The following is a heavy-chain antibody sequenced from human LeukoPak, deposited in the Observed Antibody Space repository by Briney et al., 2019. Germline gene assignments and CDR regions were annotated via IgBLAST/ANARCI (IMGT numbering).Heavy chain of an antibody. CDR2: INSDGSIS. V-gene: IGHV3-74*03. D-gene: IGHD3-22*01. CDR1: GFTFSTYW. CDR3: ASSYYDSSGYYFGDAFDI. Sequence: GGSLRLSCAASGFTFSTYWMHWVRQASGKGLVWVSRINSDGSISQYVDSVKGRFTISRDNAKNTLYLQMNSLRAEDTAVYYCASSYYDSSGYYFGDAFDIWGPGTMVTVSS. J-gene: IGHJ3*02.